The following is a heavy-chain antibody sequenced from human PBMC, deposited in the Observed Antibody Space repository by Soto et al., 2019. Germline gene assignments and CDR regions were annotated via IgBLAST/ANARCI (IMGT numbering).Heavy chain of an antibody. Sequence: GGSLRLSCAASGFTFSSYSMNWVRQAPGKGLEWVSSISSSSSYIYYADSVKGRFTISRDNAKNSLYLQMNSLRAEDTAVYHCARDRSDVGALDIWGQGTMVTVSS. CDR2: ISSSSSYI. D-gene: IGHD2-15*01. J-gene: IGHJ3*02. V-gene: IGHV3-21*01. CDR1: GFTFSSYS. CDR3: ARDRSDVGALDI.